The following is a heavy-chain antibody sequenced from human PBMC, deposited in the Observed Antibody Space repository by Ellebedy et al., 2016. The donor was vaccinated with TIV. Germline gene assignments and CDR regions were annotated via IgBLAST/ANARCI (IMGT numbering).Heavy chain of an antibody. CDR1: GYVFTAYY. CDR2: INPDSGGP. D-gene: IGHD4/OR15-4a*01. V-gene: IGHV1-2*02. J-gene: IGHJ6*02. Sequence: ASVKVSCKTSGYVFTAYYIHWVRQAPGQGLEWMGWINPDSGGPNLPQKFQGRVTMIRDTSVNTAYMELNRLQSDDTAVYYCARVLRATSGMDVWGQGTTVTVS. CDR3: ARVLRATSGMDV.